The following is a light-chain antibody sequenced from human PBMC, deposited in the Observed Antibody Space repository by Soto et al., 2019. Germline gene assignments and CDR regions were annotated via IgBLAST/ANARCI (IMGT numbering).Light chain of an antibody. CDR3: VLYMGSGISV. CDR2: TTT. J-gene: IGLJ3*02. V-gene: IGLV8-61*01. CDR1: SGSVSTDYY. Sequence: QTVVTQEPSLSVSPGGTVRLTCGLSSGSVSTDYYPTWCQQTPGQAPRTLIYTTTTRSSGVPDRFSGSILGNKAALTITGVQADDESDYYCVLYMGSGISVFGGGTKVTVL.